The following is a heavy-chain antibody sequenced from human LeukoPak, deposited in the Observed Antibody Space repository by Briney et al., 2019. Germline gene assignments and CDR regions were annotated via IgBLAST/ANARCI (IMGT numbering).Heavy chain of an antibody. Sequence: SETLCLTCVVSDYSITSGDYWAWIRQPPGKGLEWIGSIYNSVSTSRNPSLKSRVTMSVDPSKNQFSLNLRSVTAADTAVYYCARNMSTEGWFDSWGRGTLVTVSS. CDR3: ARNMSTEGWFDS. J-gene: IGHJ5*01. D-gene: IGHD5/OR15-5a*01. V-gene: IGHV4-38-2*01. CDR2: IYNSVST. CDR1: DYSITSGDY.